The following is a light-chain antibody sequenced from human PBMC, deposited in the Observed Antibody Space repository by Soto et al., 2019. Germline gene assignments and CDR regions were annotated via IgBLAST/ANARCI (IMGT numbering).Light chain of an antibody. V-gene: IGKV1-6*01. CDR2: AAS. CDR1: QDVRND. Sequence: AVQMTQSPSSLSASVGDRVTITCRASQDVRNDLDWYQQKPGKAPKLLIYAASHLQNGVPSRFSGSGSGTDVTLTISSLQPEDFATYYCLQDYNYPRTFGQGTKLEIK. CDR3: LQDYNYPRT. J-gene: IGKJ2*01.